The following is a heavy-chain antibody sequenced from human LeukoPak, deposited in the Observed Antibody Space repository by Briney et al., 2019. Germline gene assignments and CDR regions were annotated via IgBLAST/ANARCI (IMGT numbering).Heavy chain of an antibody. CDR1: GFTFGDYA. J-gene: IGHJ4*02. CDR2: INHSGST. CDR3: ARDRRGIVVVVAATPFDY. D-gene: IGHD2-15*01. Sequence: GSLRLSCTASGFTFGDYAMSWIRQPPGKGLEWIGEINHSGSTNYNPSLKSRVTISVDTSKNQFSLKLSSVTAADTAVYYCARDRRGIVVVVAATPFDYWGQGTLVTVSS. V-gene: IGHV4-34*01.